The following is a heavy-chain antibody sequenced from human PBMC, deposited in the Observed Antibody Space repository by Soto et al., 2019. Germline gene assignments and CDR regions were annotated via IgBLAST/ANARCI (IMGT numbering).Heavy chain of an antibody. V-gene: IGHV3-33*01. CDR2: IWYDGSNK. Sequence: QVQLVESGGGVVQPGRSLRLSCAASGFTFSSYGMHWVRQAPGKGLEWVAVIWYDGSNKYYADSVKGRFTISRDNSKNTLYLQMTSLRAEDTAVYYCAIVLSAAVAGHYYDYGMDVWGQGTTVTVSS. J-gene: IGHJ6*02. CDR1: GFTFSSYG. CDR3: AIVLSAAVAGHYYDYGMDV. D-gene: IGHD6-19*01.